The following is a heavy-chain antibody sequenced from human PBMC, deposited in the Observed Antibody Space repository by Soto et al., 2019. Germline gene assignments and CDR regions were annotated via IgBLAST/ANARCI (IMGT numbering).Heavy chain of an antibody. CDR3: ARTTYPGVVPAAMLWFDP. J-gene: IGHJ5*02. V-gene: IGHV1-18*01. Sequence: GASVKVSCKASVYTFTIDGISWVRQAPGQGLEWMGWISAYNGNTNYAQKLQGRVTMTTDTSTSTAYMELRSLRSDDTAVYYCARTTYPGVVPAAMLWFDPWGQGTLVTVSS. D-gene: IGHD2-2*01. CDR2: ISAYNGNT. CDR1: VYTFTIDG.